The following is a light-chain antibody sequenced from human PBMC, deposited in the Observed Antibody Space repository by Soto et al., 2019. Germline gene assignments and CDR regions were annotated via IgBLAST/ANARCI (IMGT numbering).Light chain of an antibody. CDR2: DVS. CDR3: SSYTSSSTLLYV. CDR1: SSDVGGYNY. J-gene: IGLJ1*01. Sequence: QSALTQPASVSGSPGQSITISCTGTSSDVGGYNYVSWYQQHPGKAPKLMIYDVSNRPSGVSNRFSGSKSGNTVSLTISGLQAEDEADYYCSSYTSSSTLLYVFGTGTNLTVL. V-gene: IGLV2-14*01.